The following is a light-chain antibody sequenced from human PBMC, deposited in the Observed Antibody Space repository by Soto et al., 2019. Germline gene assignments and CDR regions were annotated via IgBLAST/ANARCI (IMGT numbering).Light chain of an antibody. CDR2: GAS. Sequence: IVMTQSPATLSVSPGARATLSCRASQSVSSNLAWYQQKPGQAPRLLIYGASTRATGFPARFSGSGSGTEFTLTISSLQSEDFAVYYCQQYNNWPPANTFGQGTKLEIK. J-gene: IGKJ2*01. CDR1: QSVSSN. V-gene: IGKV3-15*01. CDR3: QQYNNWPPANT.